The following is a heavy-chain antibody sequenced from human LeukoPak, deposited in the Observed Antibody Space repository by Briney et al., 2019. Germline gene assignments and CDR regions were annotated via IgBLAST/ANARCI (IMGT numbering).Heavy chain of an antibody. D-gene: IGHD1-26*01. Sequence: SRDNSKNTLYLQMNSLRAEDTAVYYCARAGSIGSYSLEYLDYWGQGTLVTVSS. J-gene: IGHJ4*02. CDR3: ARAGSIGSYSLEYLDY. V-gene: IGHV3-30*07.